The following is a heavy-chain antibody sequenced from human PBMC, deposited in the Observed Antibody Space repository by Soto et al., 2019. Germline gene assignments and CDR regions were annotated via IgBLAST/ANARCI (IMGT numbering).Heavy chain of an antibody. CDR3: ARAPRYSSSYYFDY. V-gene: IGHV4-30-4*01. J-gene: IGHJ4*02. Sequence: SETLSLTCTVSGGSISSGDYYWSWIRQPPGKGLEWIGYIYYGGSTYYNPSLKSRVTISVDTSKNQFSLKLSSVTAADTAVYYCARAPRYSSSYYFDYWGQGTLVTVSS. D-gene: IGHD6-6*01. CDR2: IYYGGST. CDR1: GGSISSGDYY.